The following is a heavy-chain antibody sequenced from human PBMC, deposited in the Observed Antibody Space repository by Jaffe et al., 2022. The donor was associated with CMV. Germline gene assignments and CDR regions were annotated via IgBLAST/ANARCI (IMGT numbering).Heavy chain of an antibody. CDR2: IYYSGST. V-gene: IGHV4-59*08. Sequence: QVQLQESGPGLVKPSETLSLTCTVSGGSISSYYWSWIRQPPGKGLEWIGYIYYSGSTNYNPSLKSRVTISVDTSKNQFSLKLSSVTAADTAVYYCARLPGYGDLEYYFDYWGQGTLVTVSS. D-gene: IGHD4-17*01. CDR3: ARLPGYGDLEYYFDY. J-gene: IGHJ4*02. CDR1: GGSISSYY.